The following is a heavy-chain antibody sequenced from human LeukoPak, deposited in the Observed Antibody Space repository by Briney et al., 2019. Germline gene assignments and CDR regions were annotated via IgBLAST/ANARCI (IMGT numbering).Heavy chain of an antibody. Sequence: SETLSLTCTVSGGSISSGDYYWSWISQPPGKGLEWIGYIYYSGSTYYNPSLKSRVTISVDTSKNQFSLKLSSVTAADTAVYYCARERPDYGDFDYWGQGTLVTVSS. J-gene: IGHJ4*02. D-gene: IGHD4-17*01. CDR1: GGSISSGDYY. CDR3: ARERPDYGDFDY. CDR2: IYYSGST. V-gene: IGHV4-30-4*08.